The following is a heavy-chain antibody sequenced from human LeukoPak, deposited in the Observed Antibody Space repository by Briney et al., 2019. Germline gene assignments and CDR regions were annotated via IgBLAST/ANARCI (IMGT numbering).Heavy chain of an antibody. Sequence: AGGSLRLSCAASGFTFSSYSMNWVRQAPGKGLEWVSYISSSSSTIYYADSVKGRFTISRDNAKNSLYLQMNSLRAEDTAVYYCARGMGQFVGATHYFDYWGQGTLVTVSS. V-gene: IGHV3-48*04. CDR3: ARGMGQFVGATHYFDY. CDR2: ISSSSSTI. D-gene: IGHD1-26*01. CDR1: GFTFSSYS. J-gene: IGHJ4*02.